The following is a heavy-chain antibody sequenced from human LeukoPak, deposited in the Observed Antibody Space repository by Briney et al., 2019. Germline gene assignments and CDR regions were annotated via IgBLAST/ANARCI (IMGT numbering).Heavy chain of an antibody. CDR3: ARRERSSGSSPLNDY. J-gene: IGHJ4*02. CDR1: SDSLSRSHYY. Sequence: SETLSLTCTVSSDSLSRSHYYWGWIRQPPGKGLEWIGTIYYNGSTNYNPSLKSRVTISVDTSKNQFSLKLSSVTAADTAVYYCARRERSSGSSPLNDYWGQGTLVTVSS. CDR2: IYYNGST. V-gene: IGHV4-39*07. D-gene: IGHD1-26*01.